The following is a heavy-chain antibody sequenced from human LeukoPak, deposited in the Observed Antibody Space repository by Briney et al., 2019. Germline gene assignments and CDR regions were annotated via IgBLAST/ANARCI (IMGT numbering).Heavy chain of an antibody. V-gene: IGHV4-59*01. J-gene: IGHJ4*02. CDR2: ICDIGRT. CDR3: ARATIKSTTAARPAFLFDY. D-gene: IGHD6-6*01. CDR1: GGSISSYY. Sequence: SETLSLTCTVSGGSISSYYWSWIRQPPGKGLEWIGYICDIGRTNYNPSLQSRVTISIDTSKNQFSLNLNSVTAADTAVYYCARATIKSTTAARPAFLFDYWGQGTLVTVSS.